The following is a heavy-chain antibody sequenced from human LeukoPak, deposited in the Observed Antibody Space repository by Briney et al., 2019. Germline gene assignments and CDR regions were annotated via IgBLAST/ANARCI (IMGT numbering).Heavy chain of an antibody. CDR1: GFTFSSYW. CDR3: AKAATYFYGSVTYDWFES. D-gene: IGHD3-10*01. V-gene: IGHV3-74*01. J-gene: IGHJ5*01. Sequence: PAGSLRLSCEASGFTFSSYWMHWVRQIPGKGLMWVSRIESNGLTLYADSVRDRFTISRDNGKNTIYLQMNSLRVDDTAIYYCAKAATYFYGSVTYDWFESWGQGTLVTVSS. CDR2: IESNGLT.